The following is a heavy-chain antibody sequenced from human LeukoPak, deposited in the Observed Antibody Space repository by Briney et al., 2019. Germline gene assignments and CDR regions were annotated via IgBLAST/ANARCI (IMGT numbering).Heavy chain of an antibody. CDR3: ISFRYDSSGYTGAFDI. CDR1: GFPFVGSA. D-gene: IGHD3-22*01. J-gene: IGHJ3*02. Sequence: GGSLKLSGQAPGFPFVGSAMHWVRQPSGKGLDWVARIRTKANSYATAYAASVKGRFTISRDDSKNTAYLQMNSLKTEDTAVYYCISFRYDSSGYTGAFDIWGQGQWSPSLQ. V-gene: IGHV3-73*01. CDR2: IRTKANSYAT.